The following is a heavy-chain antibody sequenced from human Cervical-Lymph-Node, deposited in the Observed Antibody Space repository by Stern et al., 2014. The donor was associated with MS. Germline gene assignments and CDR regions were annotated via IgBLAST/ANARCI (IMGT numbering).Heavy chain of an antibody. J-gene: IGHJ4*02. CDR2: IYISGST. V-gene: IGHV4-61*02. Sequence: VQLVESGPGLVKPSQTLSLTCTVSGGSMNSRPYYWNWLRQPAGKALEWIGRIYISGSTNYNPSLESRVTISIATSKNKLPLQLGSVTAADTAVYYCAREGETSDFFPFDYWGQGAQVIVSS. CDR1: GGSMNSRPYY. CDR3: AREGETSDFFPFDY. D-gene: IGHD3/OR15-3a*01.